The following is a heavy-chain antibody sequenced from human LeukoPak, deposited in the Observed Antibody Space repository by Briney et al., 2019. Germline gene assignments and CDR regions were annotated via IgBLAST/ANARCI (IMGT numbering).Heavy chain of an antibody. CDR3: ARILQPAERGALDI. CDR1: GYNFTNYW. V-gene: IGHV5-51*01. D-gene: IGHD2-2*01. J-gene: IGHJ3*02. Sequence: GESLKISCKGSGYNFTNYWIGWVRQMPGKGLEWMGIIYPGDSDTRYSPSFQGQVTISADKSITTAYLQWSSLKASDTAMYYCARILQPAERGALDIWGQGTMVTVSS. CDR2: IYPGDSDT.